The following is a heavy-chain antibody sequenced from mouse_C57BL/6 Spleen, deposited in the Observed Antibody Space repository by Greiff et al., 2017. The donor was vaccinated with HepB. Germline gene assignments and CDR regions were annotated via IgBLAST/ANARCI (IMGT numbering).Heavy chain of an antibody. CDR3: ARDGYIAY. Sequence: EVHLVESGGGLVKPGGSLKLSCAASGFTFSSYAMSWVRQTPEKRLEWVATISDGGSYTYYPDNVKGRFTISRDNAKNNLYLQMSHLKSEDTAMYYCARDGYIAYWGQGTLVTVSA. D-gene: IGHD2-2*01. CDR1: GFTFSSYA. CDR2: ISDGGSYT. J-gene: IGHJ3*01. V-gene: IGHV5-4*01.